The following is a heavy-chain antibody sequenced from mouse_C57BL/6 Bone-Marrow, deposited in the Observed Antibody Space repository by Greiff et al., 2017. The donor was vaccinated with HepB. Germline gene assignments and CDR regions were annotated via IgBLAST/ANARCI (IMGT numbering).Heavy chain of an antibody. CDR2: FYPGDGDT. V-gene: IGHV1-80*01. D-gene: IGHD2-1*01. CDR1: GYAFSSYW. CDR3: ARKGIYYGAMDY. Sequence: QVQLKQSGAELVKPGASVKISCKASGYAFSSYWMNWVKQRPGKGLEWIGQFYPGDGDTNYNGKFKGKATLTADKSSSTAYMQLSSLTSEDSAVYFCARKGIYYGAMDYWGQGTSVTDSS. J-gene: IGHJ4*01.